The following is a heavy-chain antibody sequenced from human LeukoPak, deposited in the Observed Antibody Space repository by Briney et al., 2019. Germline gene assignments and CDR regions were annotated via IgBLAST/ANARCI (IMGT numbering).Heavy chain of an antibody. CDR3: ARESRDTVDY. V-gene: IGHV3-48*02. Sequence: GGSLRLSCAASGFTFCSYSMNWVRQAPGKGLEWVSYISSSSSTIYYAASVKGRFTISRDNAKNSLYLQMNSLRDEDTAVCYCARESRDTVDYWGQGTLVTVSS. CDR2: ISSSSSTI. J-gene: IGHJ4*02. CDR1: GFTFCSYS. D-gene: IGHD3-16*02.